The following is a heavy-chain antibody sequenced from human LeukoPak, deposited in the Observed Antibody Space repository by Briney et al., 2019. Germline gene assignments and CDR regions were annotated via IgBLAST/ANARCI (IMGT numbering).Heavy chain of an antibody. Sequence: GGSLRLSCTASGFTFSNYGMSWVRQAPGKGLEWVSFTDTSGNYIYYGGSVKGRFTISRDNAKNLVFLQMNGLRAEDTAVYYCARGRSITLLRGVAMSDGFDIWGQGAMVAVSS. D-gene: IGHD3-10*01. V-gene: IGHV3-21*01. J-gene: IGHJ3*02. CDR3: ARGRSITLLRGVAMSDGFDI. CDR2: TDTSGNYI. CDR1: GFTFSNYG.